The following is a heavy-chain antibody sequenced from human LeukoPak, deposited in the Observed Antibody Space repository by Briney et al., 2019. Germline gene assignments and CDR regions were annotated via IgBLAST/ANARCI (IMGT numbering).Heavy chain of an antibody. Sequence: ASVKVSCKASGYTFTTYYIHWVRQAPGQGPEWMGVINSSGGSTTFAQKFQGRVTMTRDTSTSTVYMELSSLRSEDTAVYYCAASPDYYDSSGYSYYFDYWGQGTLVTVSS. CDR1: GYTFTTYY. V-gene: IGHV1-46*01. J-gene: IGHJ4*02. CDR3: AASPDYYDSSGYSYYFDY. CDR2: INSSGGST. D-gene: IGHD3-22*01.